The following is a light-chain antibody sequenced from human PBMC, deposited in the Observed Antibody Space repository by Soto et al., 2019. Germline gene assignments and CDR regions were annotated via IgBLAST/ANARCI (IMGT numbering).Light chain of an antibody. CDR1: QSVSNNY. V-gene: IGKV3-20*01. CDR2: GAS. CDR3: QQYGRSGT. J-gene: IGKJ1*01. Sequence: EIVLTQSPGTLSLSPGERATLSCRASQSVSNNYLAWYQQKPGQAPRPPIYGASNRATGIPDRSSGSGSETDFTLTISRLEPEDFAVYYCQQYGRSGTFGQGTKVDI.